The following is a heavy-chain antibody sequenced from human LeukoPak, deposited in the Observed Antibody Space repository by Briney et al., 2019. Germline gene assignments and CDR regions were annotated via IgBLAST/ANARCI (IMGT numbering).Heavy chain of an antibody. CDR2: IYYSGST. CDR1: GGSISSYY. J-gene: IGHJ5*02. CDR3: ARVWIIAVAGTGWFDP. V-gene: IGHV4-59*01. D-gene: IGHD6-19*01. Sequence: SGTLSLTCTVSGGSISSYYWSWIRQPPGKGLEWIGYIYYSGSTNYNPSLKSRVTISVDTTKNQFSLKLSSVTAADTAVYYCARVWIIAVAGTGWFDPWGQGTLVTVSS.